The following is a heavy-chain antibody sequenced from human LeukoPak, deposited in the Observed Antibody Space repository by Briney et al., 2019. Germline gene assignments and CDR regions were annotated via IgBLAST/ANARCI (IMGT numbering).Heavy chain of an antibody. CDR1: GYTLTELS. J-gene: IGHJ3*02. V-gene: IGHV1-24*01. CDR3: ATRVHDFWSGYTLGAFDI. D-gene: IGHD3-3*01. Sequence: ASVTVSCKVSGYTLTELSMHWVRQAPGKGLEWMGGFDPEDGETIYAQKFQGRVTMTEDTSTDTAYMELSSLRSEDTAVYYCATRVHDFWSGYTLGAFDIWGQGTMVTVSS. CDR2: FDPEDGET.